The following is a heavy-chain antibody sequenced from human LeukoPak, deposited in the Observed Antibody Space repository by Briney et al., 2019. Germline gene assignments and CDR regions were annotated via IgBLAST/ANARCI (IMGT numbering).Heavy chain of an antibody. J-gene: IGHJ5*02. CDR2: INPNSGGT. CDR3: ARTRGIRYCSSTSCYLFDP. D-gene: IGHD2-2*01. CDR1: GYTFTSYG. V-gene: IGHV1-2*02. Sequence: ASVKVSCKASGYTFTSYGISWVRQAPGQGLEWMGWINPNSGGTNYAQKFQGRVTMTRDTSISTAYMELSRLRSDDTAVYYCARTRGIRYCSSTSCYLFDPWGQGTLVTVSS.